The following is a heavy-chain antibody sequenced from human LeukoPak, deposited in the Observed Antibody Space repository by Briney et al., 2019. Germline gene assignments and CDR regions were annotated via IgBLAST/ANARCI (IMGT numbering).Heavy chain of an antibody. V-gene: IGHV3-74*01. CDR1: GXTFTSYW. Sequence: GGSLRLSCAASGXTFTSYWMHWVRQAPGKGLVWVSRLNSDGSSTTYADSVRGRFTISRDNAKNTLYLQMNSLRAEDTAVYYCARGPDYYGSGRYYNGVFDYWGQGTLVTVSS. CDR3: ARGPDYYGSGRYYNGVFDY. CDR2: LNSDGSST. J-gene: IGHJ4*02. D-gene: IGHD3-10*01.